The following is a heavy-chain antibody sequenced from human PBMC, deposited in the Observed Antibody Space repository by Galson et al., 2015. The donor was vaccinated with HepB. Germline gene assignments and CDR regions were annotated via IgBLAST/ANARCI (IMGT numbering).Heavy chain of an antibody. CDR1: TFIFSTYS. CDR2: ISSSSTTI. CDR3: ARDRPPGIAAAGSFQH. D-gene: IGHD6-13*01. V-gene: IGHV3-48*04. J-gene: IGHJ1*01. Sequence: SLRLSCAASTFIFSTYSMNWVRQAPGKGLEWVSYISSSSTTIYYADSVKGRFTISRDNAKNSLYLQMNSLRVEDTAVYYCARDRPPGIAAAGSFQHWGQGTLVTVSS.